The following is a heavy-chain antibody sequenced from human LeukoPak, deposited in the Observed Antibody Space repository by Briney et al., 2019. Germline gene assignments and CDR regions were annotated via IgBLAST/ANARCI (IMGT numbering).Heavy chain of an antibody. Sequence: GSLRLSCAASGFTFNSYWMHWVRQAPGKGLVWVSRINSDGSSTSYADSVKGRFTTSRDNAKNTLYLQMNSLRAEDTAVYYCARGGLSYCSSTSCYTSEVYYYYYMDVWGKGTTVTVSS. CDR2: INSDGSST. J-gene: IGHJ6*03. V-gene: IGHV3-74*01. CDR1: GFTFNSYW. CDR3: ARGGLSYCSSTSCYTSEVYYYYYMDV. D-gene: IGHD2-2*02.